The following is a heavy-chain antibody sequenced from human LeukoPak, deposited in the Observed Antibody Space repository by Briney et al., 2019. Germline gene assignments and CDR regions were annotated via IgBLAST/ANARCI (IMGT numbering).Heavy chain of an antibody. J-gene: IGHJ4*02. CDR3: ASATNSTIFDY. Sequence: PSETLPLTCTVSGGSVSSYFWNWMRQVPGKGLEWIGDIYHSGSTNYNPTLKSRVTMSVDTSKNKFSLRLSSVTTADTAVYYCASATNSTIFDYWGQGTLVTVSS. D-gene: IGHD5-24*01. CDR1: GGSVSSYF. V-gene: IGHV4-59*02. CDR2: IYHSGST.